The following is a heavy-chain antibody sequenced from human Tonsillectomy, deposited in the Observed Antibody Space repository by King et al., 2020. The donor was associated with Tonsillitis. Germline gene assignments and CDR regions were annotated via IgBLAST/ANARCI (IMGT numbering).Heavy chain of an antibody. CDR1: GFTFSSYA. J-gene: IGHJ4*02. Sequence: EVQLVESGGGLVQPGGSLRLSCAASGFTFSSYAMSWVRQAPGKGLEWVSGINYSGGGTYYADSVKGRFTISRDNSKNTLYLQMNSLRAEDTAVYYCANGWIRGFDYWGQGPLVTVSS. D-gene: IGHD5-18*01. CDR3: ANGWIRGFDY. CDR2: INYSGGGT. V-gene: IGHV3-23*04.